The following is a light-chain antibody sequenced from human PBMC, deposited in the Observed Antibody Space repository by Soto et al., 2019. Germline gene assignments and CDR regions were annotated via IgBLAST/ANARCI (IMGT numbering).Light chain of an antibody. CDR2: EVS. J-gene: IGLJ2*01. CDR1: SSDVGGYNY. CDR3: CSYAGSSTI. V-gene: IGLV2-14*01. Sequence: QSALTQPASVSGSPGQSITISCTGTSSDVGGYNYVSWYQQHPGKAPKLIIYEVSNRPSGVSNRFSGSKSGNTASLTVSGLQAEDEADYYCCSYAGSSTIFGGGTKLTVL.